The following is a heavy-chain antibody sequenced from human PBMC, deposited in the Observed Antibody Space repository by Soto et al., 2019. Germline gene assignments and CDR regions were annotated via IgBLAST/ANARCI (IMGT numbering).Heavy chain of an antibody. V-gene: IGHV3-23*01. Sequence: GGSLRLSCAASGFTFSSYAMSWVRQAPGKGLEWVSAISGSGGSTYYADSVKGRFTTSRDNSKNTLYLQMNSLRAEDTAVYYCANDGGLRIFGVVTPESGYFDYWGQGTLVTVSS. CDR3: ANDGGLRIFGVVTPESGYFDY. D-gene: IGHD3-3*01. CDR1: GFTFSSYA. CDR2: ISGSGGST. J-gene: IGHJ4*02.